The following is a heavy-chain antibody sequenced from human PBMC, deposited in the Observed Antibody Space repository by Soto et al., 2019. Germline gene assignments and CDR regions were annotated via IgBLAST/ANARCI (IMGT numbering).Heavy chain of an antibody. CDR1: GFTFSSYS. Sequence: GGSLRLSCAASGFTFSSYSMNWVRQAPGKGLEWVSSISSSSSYIYYADSVKGRFTISRDSAKNSLYLQMNSLRAEDTAVYYCASWDIVLMVYAYMDVWGQGTTVTVSS. V-gene: IGHV3-21*01. J-gene: IGHJ6*02. D-gene: IGHD2-8*01. CDR3: ASWDIVLMVYAYMDV. CDR2: ISSSSSYI.